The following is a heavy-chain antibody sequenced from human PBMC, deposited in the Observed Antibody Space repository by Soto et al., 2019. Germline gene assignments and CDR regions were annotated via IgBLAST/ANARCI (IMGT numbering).Heavy chain of an antibody. D-gene: IGHD3-10*01. J-gene: IGHJ1*01. Sequence: QPGGSLRLSCAASGFTFSTYRMNWVRQAPGKGLEWVSYISSSSSTIYYADSVKGRFTISRDNAKNSLYLQMNSLRDEDTAVYYCARNAYGSEYFLHWGQGTLVTVSS. CDR1: GFTFSTYR. V-gene: IGHV3-48*02. CDR2: ISSSSSTI. CDR3: ARNAYGSEYFLH.